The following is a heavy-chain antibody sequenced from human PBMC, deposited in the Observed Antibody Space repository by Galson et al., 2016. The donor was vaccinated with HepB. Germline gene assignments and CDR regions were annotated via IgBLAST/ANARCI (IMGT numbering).Heavy chain of an antibody. V-gene: IGHV3-30-3*01. CDR3: VRDSRGKYYDTNGRLY. CDR1: GFTFTSYT. CDR2: VSFDGFNK. J-gene: IGHJ4*02. D-gene: IGHD2-8*01. Sequence: SLRLSCAASGFTFTSYTMHWVRQAPGKGLEWMXVVSFDGFNKYYTDSVKGRFTISRDNSNNTLHLQLDSLRTEDTAVYYCVRDSRGKYYDTNGRLYWGRGTLVTVSS.